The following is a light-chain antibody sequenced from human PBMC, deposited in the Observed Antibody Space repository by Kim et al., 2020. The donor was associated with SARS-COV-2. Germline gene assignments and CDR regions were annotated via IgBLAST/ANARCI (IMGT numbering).Light chain of an antibody. Sequence: EIVMTQSPATLSVSPGERATLSCRASRSISSYLAWYQHKPGQAPRLLIYGASTRATGIPARFSGTGSGTEFTLTIGSLQSEDFAVYYCQQYYNWYTFGQGTKLEI. V-gene: IGKV3-15*01. CDR1: RSISSY. CDR3: QQYYNWYT. J-gene: IGKJ2*01. CDR2: GAS.